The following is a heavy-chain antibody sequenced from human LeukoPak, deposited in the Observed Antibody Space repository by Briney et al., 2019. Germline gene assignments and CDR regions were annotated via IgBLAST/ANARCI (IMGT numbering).Heavy chain of an antibody. V-gene: IGHV3-30*04. D-gene: IGHD1-20*01. Sequence: PGRSLRLSCAASGFTFSSYAMHWVGQAPGKGLEWVAVISYDGSNKYYADSVKGRFTISRDNSKNTLYLQMNSLRAEDTAVYYCARGAITGPYYYYGMDVWGQGTTVTVSS. CDR2: ISYDGSNK. CDR1: GFTFSSYA. J-gene: IGHJ6*02. CDR3: ARGAITGPYYYYGMDV.